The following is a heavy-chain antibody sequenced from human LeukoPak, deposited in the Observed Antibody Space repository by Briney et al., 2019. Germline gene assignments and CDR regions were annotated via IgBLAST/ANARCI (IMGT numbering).Heavy chain of an antibody. Sequence: ARGSLRLSCAASGFTFSSYEMNWVRQAPGKGLEWVSYITSSGSTIYYADSVKGRFTISRDNAKNSLYLQMNSLRAEDTAVYYCARGPYYYYGMDVWGQGTTVTVSS. CDR1: GFTFSSYE. CDR2: ITSSGSTI. J-gene: IGHJ6*02. V-gene: IGHV3-48*03. CDR3: ARGPYYYYGMDV.